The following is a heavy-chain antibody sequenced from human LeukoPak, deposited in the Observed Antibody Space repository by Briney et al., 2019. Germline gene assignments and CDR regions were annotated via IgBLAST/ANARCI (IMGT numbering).Heavy chain of an antibody. V-gene: IGHV3-30*18. CDR1: GFTFSSYG. Sequence: GRSLRLSCAASGFTFSSYGMHWVRQAPGKGLEWVAVISYDGSNKYYADSVKGRFTISRDNSKNTLYLQMNSLRAEDTAVYYCAKIRGYSMILDYWGQGTLVTVSS. J-gene: IGHJ4*02. D-gene: IGHD3-22*01. CDR3: AKIRGYSMILDY. CDR2: ISYDGSNK.